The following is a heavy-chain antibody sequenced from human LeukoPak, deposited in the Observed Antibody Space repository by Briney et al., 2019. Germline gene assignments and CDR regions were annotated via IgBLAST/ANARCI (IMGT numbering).Heavy chain of an antibody. V-gene: IGHV4-4*07. CDR3: ARYRGVYYDSPGRLSRQRNWFDP. Sequence: SETLSLTCTVSGGSISSYYWSWIRQPAGKGLEWIGRIYTSGSTNYNPSLKSRVTISVDTSKNQFSLKLSSATAADTAVYYCARYRGVYYDSPGRLSRQRNWFDPWGQGTLVTVSS. D-gene: IGHD3-3*01. CDR2: IYTSGST. CDR1: GGSISSYY. J-gene: IGHJ5*02.